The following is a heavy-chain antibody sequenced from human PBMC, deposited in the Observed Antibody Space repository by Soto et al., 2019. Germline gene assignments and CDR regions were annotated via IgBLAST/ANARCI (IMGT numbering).Heavy chain of an antibody. D-gene: IGHD3-22*01. CDR3: ARANYYDSSGYLGGMDV. J-gene: IGHJ6*02. CDR2: IYHSGST. Sequence: ASETLSLTCAVSGGSISSGGYSWSWIRQPPGKGLEWIGYIYHSGSTYYNPSLKSRVTISVDRSKNQFSLKLSSVTAADTAVYYCARANYYDSSGYLGGMDVWGQGTTVTVSS. V-gene: IGHV4-30-2*01. CDR1: GGSISSGGYS.